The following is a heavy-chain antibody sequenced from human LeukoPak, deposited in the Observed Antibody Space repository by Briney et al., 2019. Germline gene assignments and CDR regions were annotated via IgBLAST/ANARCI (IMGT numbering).Heavy chain of an antibody. V-gene: IGHV4-34*01. D-gene: IGHD3-22*01. CDR3: ARDRQYYYDSSASFDY. CDR2: INHSGST. Sequence: SETLSLTCTVSGGAISSYYWSWIRQPPGKGLEWIGEINHSGSTNYNPSLKSRVTISVDTSKNQFSLKLSSVTAADTAVYYCARDRQYYYDSSASFDYWGQGTLVTVSS. CDR1: GGAISSYY. J-gene: IGHJ4*02.